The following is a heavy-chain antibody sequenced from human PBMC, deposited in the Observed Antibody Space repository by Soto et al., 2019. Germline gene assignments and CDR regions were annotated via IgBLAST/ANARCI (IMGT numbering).Heavy chain of an antibody. V-gene: IGHV3-30*03. J-gene: IGHJ4*02. CDR2: ISYDGSNK. CDR3: TVPVAAFYGDTSPLDY. Sequence: GGSLRLSCAASGFTFSSYGMHWVRQAPGKGLEWVAVISYDGSNKYYADSVKGRFTISRDNSKNTLYLQMNSLRAEDTAVYYCTVPVAAFYGDTSPLDYWGQGTLVTVSS. D-gene: IGHD4-17*01. CDR1: GFTFSSYG.